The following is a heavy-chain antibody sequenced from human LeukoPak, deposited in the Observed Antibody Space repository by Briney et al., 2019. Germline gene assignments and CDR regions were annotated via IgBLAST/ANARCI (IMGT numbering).Heavy chain of an antibody. CDR3: TTDTGPYYDILTGYYEFDY. V-gene: IGHV3-15*01. J-gene: IGHJ4*02. CDR2: IKSKTDGGTT. CDR1: GFTFSSYE. Sequence: PGGSLRLSCAASGFTFSSYEMNWVRQAPGKGLEWVGRIKSKTDGGTTDYAAPVKGRFTISRDDSKNTLYLQMNSLKTEDTAVYYCTTDTGPYYDILTGYYEFDYWGQGTLVTVSS. D-gene: IGHD3-9*01.